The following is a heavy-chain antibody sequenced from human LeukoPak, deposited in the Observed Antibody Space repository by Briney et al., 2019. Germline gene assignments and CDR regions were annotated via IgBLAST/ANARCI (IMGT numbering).Heavy chain of an antibody. D-gene: IGHD3-22*01. CDR2: IYNSGST. J-gene: IGHJ4*02. Sequence: SETLSLTCTVSGDSVSSYYWSWIRQPPGKGLEWIGYIYNSGSTNYNPSLKSRATMSVDTSKNQFSLKLSSVTAADTAVYYCARGGVDSSDYVIDYWGQGTLVTVSS. CDR3: ARGGVDSSDYVIDY. V-gene: IGHV4-59*02. CDR1: GDSVSSYY.